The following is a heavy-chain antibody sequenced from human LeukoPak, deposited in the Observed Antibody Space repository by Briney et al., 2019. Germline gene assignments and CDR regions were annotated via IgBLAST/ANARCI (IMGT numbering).Heavy chain of an antibody. J-gene: IGHJ5*01. CDR1: GDSVSSKSAA. D-gene: IGHD5-12*01. CDR3: ARVGFRGQSGYEDWFDS. V-gene: IGHV6-1*01. CDR2: TYYRSKWYY. Sequence: PSQTLSLTCAISGDSVSSKSAAWNWIRQSPSRGLEWLGRTYYRSKWYYEYAVSVKSRIVINPEASKNRFSLQLNSVVAEDAAVYYCARVGFRGQSGYEDWFDSWGQGTLVTVSS.